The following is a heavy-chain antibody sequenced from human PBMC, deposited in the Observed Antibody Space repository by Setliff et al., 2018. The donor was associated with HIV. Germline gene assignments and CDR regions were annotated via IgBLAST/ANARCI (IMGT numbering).Heavy chain of an antibody. Sequence: PGGSLRLSCAASGFTLSIYETNWVRQGPGRGLEWVSYISSSGSTIFYADSVKGRFTISRDNAKNSLYLQMNSLRAEDTAFYYCARGWFDSWGQGTLVTVSS. J-gene: IGHJ5*01. CDR2: ISSSGSTI. CDR1: GFTLSIYE. V-gene: IGHV3-48*03. CDR3: ARGWFDS.